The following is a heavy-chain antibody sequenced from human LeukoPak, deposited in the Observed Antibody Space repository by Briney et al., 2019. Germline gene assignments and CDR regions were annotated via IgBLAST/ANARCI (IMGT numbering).Heavy chain of an antibody. V-gene: IGHV3-23*01. CDR2: VNGSGVVT. D-gene: IGHD1-14*01. Sequence: PGESLRLSCAASGFTFSNNAMSWVRQAPGKGLEWVSAVNGSGVVTHYAASVRGRFTISRDNSKNTLYLEMNSLRAEDTAVYYCAREPDHSDHYYYYYYMDVWGKGTTVTVSS. CDR1: GFTFSNNA. J-gene: IGHJ6*03. CDR3: AREPDHSDHYYYYYYMDV.